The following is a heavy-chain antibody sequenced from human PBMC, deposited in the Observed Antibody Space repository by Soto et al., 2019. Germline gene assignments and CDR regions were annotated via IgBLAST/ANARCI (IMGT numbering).Heavy chain of an antibody. J-gene: IGHJ3*01. Sequence: ASVKVSCKASGYTFTGYYMHWVRQAPGQGLEWMGWINPNSGGTNYAQKFQGWVTMTRDTSISTAYMELSRLRSDDTAVYYCAGDGGGSSNALDVWGQGTMVTVSS. V-gene: IGHV1-2*04. CDR3: AGDGGGSSNALDV. D-gene: IGHD6-6*01. CDR2: INPNSGGT. CDR1: GYTFTGYY.